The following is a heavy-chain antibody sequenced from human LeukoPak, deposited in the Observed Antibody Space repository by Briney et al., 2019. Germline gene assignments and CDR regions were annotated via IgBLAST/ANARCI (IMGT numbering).Heavy chain of an antibody. CDR2: IYGDDDKT. CDR3: AKTQGYYDA. J-gene: IGHJ5*02. Sequence: GGSLRLSCVASGFTFSNYAMTWARQAPGKGLEMVSGIYGDDDKTVYGEAVKGRFTIPRDNPKNTLFLQMKSLRADDTAIYYCAKTQGYYDAWGQGALVTVSS. V-gene: IGHV3-23*01. D-gene: IGHD2-15*01. CDR1: GFTFSNYA.